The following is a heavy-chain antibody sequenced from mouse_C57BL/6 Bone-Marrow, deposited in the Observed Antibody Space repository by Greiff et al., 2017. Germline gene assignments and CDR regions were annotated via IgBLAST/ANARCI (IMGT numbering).Heavy chain of an antibody. CDR3: ARTVYGGAWFAY. D-gene: IGHD1-1*01. CDR1: GYTFTSYW. J-gene: IGHJ3*01. V-gene: IGHV1-69*01. Sequence: QVQLQQPGAELVMPGASVKLSCKASGYTFTSYWMHWVKQRPGQGLEWIGEIDPSDSYTNYNQKFKGKSTLTVDKSSSTAYMQLSSLTSEDAAVYYCARTVYGGAWFAYWGQGTLVTVSA. CDR2: IDPSDSYT.